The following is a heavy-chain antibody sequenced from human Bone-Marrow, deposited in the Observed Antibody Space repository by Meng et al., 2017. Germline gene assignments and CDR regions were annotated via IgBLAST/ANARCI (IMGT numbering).Heavy chain of an antibody. CDR1: GFTFSSYA. Sequence: KISCAASGFTFSSYAMSWVRQAPGQGLEWMGGIIPIFGTANYAQKFQGRVTITADESTSTAYMELSSLRSEDTAVYYCASKVPDYSSSSYHYYYYGMDVWGQGTTVTVSS. D-gene: IGHD6-6*01. V-gene: IGHV1-69*01. CDR3: ASKVPDYSSSSYHYYYYGMDV. CDR2: IIPIFGTA. J-gene: IGHJ6*02.